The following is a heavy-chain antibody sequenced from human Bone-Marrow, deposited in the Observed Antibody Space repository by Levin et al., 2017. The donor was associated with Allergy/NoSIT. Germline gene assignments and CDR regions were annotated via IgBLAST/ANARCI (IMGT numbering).Heavy chain of an antibody. Sequence: PGGSLRLSCAGSGFTFSSYWMSWVRQAPGKGLEWVANIKQDGSEKDYVDSVKGRFTISRDNAKNSLFLQMNSLRVEDTAVYYCARDQYVPAAIVGYFVWGQGAPVTVSS. CDR1: GFTFSSYW. CDR3: ARDQYVPAAIVGYFV. D-gene: IGHD2-2*01. V-gene: IGHV3-7*03. CDR2: IKQDGSEK. J-gene: IGHJ4*02.